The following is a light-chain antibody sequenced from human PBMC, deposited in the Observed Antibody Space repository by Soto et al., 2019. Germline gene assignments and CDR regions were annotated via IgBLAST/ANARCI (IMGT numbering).Light chain of an antibody. CDR3: QQYIDSPRT. CDR1: QSVSSN. J-gene: IGKJ1*01. V-gene: IGKV3D-15*01. Sequence: EIVMTQSPATLSVSPGERATLSCRASQSVSSNLAWYHQRPGQPPRLLIYGVSNRASGVPDRFSGDGSGTEFTLTIGRLDPDDFGVYYCQQYIDSPRTFGQGTRVEVK. CDR2: GVS.